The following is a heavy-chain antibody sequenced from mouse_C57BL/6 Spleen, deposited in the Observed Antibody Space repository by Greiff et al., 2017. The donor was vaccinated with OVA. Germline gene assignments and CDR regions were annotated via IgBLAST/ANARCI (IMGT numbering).Heavy chain of an antibody. D-gene: IGHD1-1*01. J-gene: IGHJ4*01. CDR1: GYAFSSSW. Sequence: QVQLQQSGPELVKPGASVKISCKASGYAFSSSWMNWVKQRPGKGLEWIGRIYPGDGDTNYNGKFKGKATLTADKSSSTAYMQLSSLTSEDSAVYFWARRYYGRSYVDYAMDYWGQGTSVTVSS. V-gene: IGHV1-82*01. CDR2: IYPGDGDT. CDR3: ARRYYGRSYVDYAMDY.